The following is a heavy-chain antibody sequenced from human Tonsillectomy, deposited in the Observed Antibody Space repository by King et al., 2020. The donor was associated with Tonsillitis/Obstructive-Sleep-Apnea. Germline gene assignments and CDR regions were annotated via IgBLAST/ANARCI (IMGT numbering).Heavy chain of an antibody. Sequence: EVQLVESGGDLVEPGGSLRLSCAASGFTFSNAWMSWVRQAPGKGLEWVGRIKSKIDVGTTDYAPPVKGRLTIPRDGSKNTLYLQMNSLKTEDTAVYYCTTDPGITMVRGVIPDAFDIWGQGTTVTVSS. CDR3: TTDPGITMVRGVIPDAFDI. CDR2: IKSKIDVGTT. V-gene: IGHV3-15*01. D-gene: IGHD3-10*01. CDR1: GFTFSNAW. J-gene: IGHJ3*02.